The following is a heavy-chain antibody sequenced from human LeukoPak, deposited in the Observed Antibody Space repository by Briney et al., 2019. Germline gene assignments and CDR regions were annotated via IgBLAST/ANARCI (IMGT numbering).Heavy chain of an antibody. V-gene: IGHV3-7*01. CDR1: GFTYSSYW. CDR2: IKQDGSEK. CDR3: ARGIVLEQQLSPYYYYGMDV. D-gene: IGHD6-13*01. Sequence: GGSLRLSCAASGFTYSSYWMSWVRQAPGKGLEWVANIKQDGSEKYYVDSVKGRFTISRDNAKNSLYLQMNSLRAEDTAVYYWARGIVLEQQLSPYYYYGMDVWGQGTTVTVSS. J-gene: IGHJ6*02.